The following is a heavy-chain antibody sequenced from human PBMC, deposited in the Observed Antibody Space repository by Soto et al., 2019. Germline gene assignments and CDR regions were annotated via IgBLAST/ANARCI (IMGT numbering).Heavy chain of an antibody. D-gene: IGHD3-10*01. V-gene: IGHV4-34*01. Sequence: SETLSLTCAVYGGSFSGYYWSWIRQPPGKGLEWIGEINHSGSTNYNPSLKSRVTISVDTCKNQFSRKLSSVTAADTAVYYCARLNTVRGVITLPYYYYGMDVWGQGTTVTVSS. CDR2: INHSGST. CDR3: ARLNTVRGVITLPYYYYGMDV. CDR1: GGSFSGYY. J-gene: IGHJ6*02.